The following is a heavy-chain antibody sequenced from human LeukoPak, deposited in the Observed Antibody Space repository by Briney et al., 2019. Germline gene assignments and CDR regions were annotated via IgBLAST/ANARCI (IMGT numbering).Heavy chain of an antibody. CDR3: AKIRWLRLPLFDY. J-gene: IGHJ4*02. D-gene: IGHD5-12*01. CDR1: GFTVSSNY. Sequence: GGSLRLSCAASGFTVSSNYMSWVRQAPGKGLEWVSVIYSGGSTYYADSVKGRFTISRDNSKNTLYLQMNSLRAEDTAVYYCAKIRWLRLPLFDYWGQGTLVTVSS. CDR2: IYSGGST. V-gene: IGHV3-53*01.